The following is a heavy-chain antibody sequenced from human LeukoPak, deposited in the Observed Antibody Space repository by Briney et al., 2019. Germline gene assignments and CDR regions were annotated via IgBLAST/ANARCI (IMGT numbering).Heavy chain of an antibody. CDR2: ISAYNGNT. D-gene: IGHD3-9*01. CDR1: GYTFTSYG. CDR3: ARGTYYDILTGYDYYYYGMDV. J-gene: IGHJ6*02. V-gene: IGHV1-18*01. Sequence: ASVKVSCKASGYTFTSYGISWVRQAPGQGLEWMGWISAYNGNTNYAQKLQGRVTMTTDTSTSTAYMELRSLRSDDTAVYYCARGTYYDILTGYDYYYYGMDVWGQGTTVTVSS.